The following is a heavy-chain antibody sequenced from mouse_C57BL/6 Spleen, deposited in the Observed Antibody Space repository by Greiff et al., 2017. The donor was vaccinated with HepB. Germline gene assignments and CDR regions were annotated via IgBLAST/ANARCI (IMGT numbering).Heavy chain of an antibody. CDR3: ATDSGYYGSSYWYFDV. J-gene: IGHJ1*03. CDR1: GYTFTDYY. Sequence: EVKLQQSGPELVKPGASVKISCKASGYTFTDYYMNWVKQSHGKSLEWIGDINPNNGGTSYNQKFKGKATLTVDKSSSTAYMELRSLTSEDSAVYYCATDSGYYGSSYWYFDVWGTGTTVTVSS. D-gene: IGHD1-1*01. CDR2: INPNNGGT. V-gene: IGHV1-26*01.